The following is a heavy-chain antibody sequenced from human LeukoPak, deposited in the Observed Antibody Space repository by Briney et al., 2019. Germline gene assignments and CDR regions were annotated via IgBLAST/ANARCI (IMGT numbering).Heavy chain of an antibody. D-gene: IGHD3-3*02. CDR1: GGSISSYY. CDR3: ARHFYYYYMDV. Sequence: SETLSLTCTVSGGSISSYYWSWIRQPPGKGLEWIGYIYTSGSTNYNPSLQSRVTISVDTSKNQFSLKLSSVTAADTAVYYCARHFYYYYMDVWGKGTTVTVSS. V-gene: IGHV4-4*09. J-gene: IGHJ6*03. CDR2: IYTSGST.